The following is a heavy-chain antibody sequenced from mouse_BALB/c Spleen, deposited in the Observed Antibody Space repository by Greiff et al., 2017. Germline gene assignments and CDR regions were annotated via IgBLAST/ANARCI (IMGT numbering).Heavy chain of an antibody. CDR2: ISSGGSYT. Sequence: EVHLVESGGGLVKPGGSLKLSCAASGFTFSSYAMSWVRQTPEKRLEWVATISSGGSYTYYPDSVKGRFTISRDNAKNTLYLQMSSLRSEDTAMYYCARQELGSYAMDYWGQGTSVTVSS. V-gene: IGHV5-9-3*01. CDR1: GFTFSSYA. CDR3: ARQELGSYAMDY. D-gene: IGHD3-1*01. J-gene: IGHJ4*01.